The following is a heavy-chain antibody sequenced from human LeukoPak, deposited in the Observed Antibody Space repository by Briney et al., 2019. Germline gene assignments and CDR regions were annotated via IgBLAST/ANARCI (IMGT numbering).Heavy chain of an antibody. CDR3: ARDPHYGDFRRYYFYMDV. CDR1: GYTFTGYY. Sequence: ASVKISCKATGYTFTGYYIHEVRQAPGQGLEWMGWINPNSGGPIYAQKFQGRVTMTRDTSISTAYMELSRLRSDDTAVYYCARDPHYGDFRRYYFYMDVWGKGTTVTVSS. V-gene: IGHV1-2*02. CDR2: INPNSGGP. D-gene: IGHD4-17*01. J-gene: IGHJ6*03.